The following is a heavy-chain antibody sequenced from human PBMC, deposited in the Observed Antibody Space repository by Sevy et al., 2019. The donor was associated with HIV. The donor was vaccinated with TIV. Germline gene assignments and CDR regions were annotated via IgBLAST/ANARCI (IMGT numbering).Heavy chain of an antibody. D-gene: IGHD5-18*01. Sequence: GGSLRLSCAASGFTVSSNYMSWVRQAPGKGLEWVSVIYSGGSTYYADSVKGRFTISRDNSKNTLYLQMNSLRAEDTAVYYCARGLYSYGYNYWGQGTLLTVSS. CDR1: GFTVSSNY. CDR3: ARGLYSYGYNY. V-gene: IGHV3-53*01. CDR2: IYSGGST. J-gene: IGHJ4*02.